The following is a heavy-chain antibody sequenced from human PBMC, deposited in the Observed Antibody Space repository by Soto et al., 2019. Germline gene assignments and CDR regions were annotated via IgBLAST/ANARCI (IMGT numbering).Heavy chain of an antibody. V-gene: IGHV3-23*01. CDR3: AKDGQYVAGTLDY. CDR2: ISGSGGTT. CDR1: GLAFSSYA. J-gene: IGHJ4*02. D-gene: IGHD6-19*01. Sequence: EVQLLESGGGLVQPGGSLRLSCAASGLAFSSYAMSWVRQAPGKGLEWVSAISGSGGTTYYADSVKGRFTISRDNSKNTLYLQMNSLRAEDTAVYYCAKDGQYVAGTLDYWGQGTLVTVSS.